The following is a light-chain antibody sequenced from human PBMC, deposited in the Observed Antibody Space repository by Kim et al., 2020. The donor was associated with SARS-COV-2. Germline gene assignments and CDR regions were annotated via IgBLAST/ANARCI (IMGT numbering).Light chain of an antibody. V-gene: IGLV3-19*01. J-gene: IGLJ3*02. Sequence: ALGQTVRITCQGDSLRSFYASWYQQKPGQAPVLVIYGKNNRPSGIPDRFSGSSSGNTASLTTPGAQAEDEADYYCNSRDSSGNHLVFGGGTKLTVL. CDR2: GKN. CDR1: SLRSFY. CDR3: NSRDSSGNHLV.